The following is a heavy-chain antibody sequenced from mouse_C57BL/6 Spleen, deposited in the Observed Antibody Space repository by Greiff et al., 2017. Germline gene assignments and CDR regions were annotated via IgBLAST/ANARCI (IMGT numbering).Heavy chain of an antibody. CDR3: ARVGYGSSFDY. D-gene: IGHD1-1*01. CDR2: IYPGDGDT. CDR1: GYAFSSYW. V-gene: IGHV1-80*01. Sequence: QVQLQQSGAELVKPGASVKISCKASGYAFSSYWMNWVKQRPGKGLEWIGQIYPGDGDTNYNVKFKGKATLTADKSSSTAYMQLSSLTSEDSAVYFCARVGYGSSFDYWGQGTTLTVSS. J-gene: IGHJ2*01.